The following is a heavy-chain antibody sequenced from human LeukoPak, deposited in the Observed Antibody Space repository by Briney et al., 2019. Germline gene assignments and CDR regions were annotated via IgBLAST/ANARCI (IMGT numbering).Heavy chain of an antibody. CDR1: GFSSSDYY. CDR2: ISSSGSNI. D-gene: IGHD3-3*01. J-gene: IGHJ4*02. V-gene: IGHV3-11*04. CDR3: ARYPTIFGVVTPYDY. Sequence: GGALRLSCAASGFSSSDYYISCIRHAPGKGLEWGSYISSSGSNIYYADYVNGLFTISRDNAKNSLYLQMYRLRAEDTAVYYCARYPTIFGVVTPYDYWGQGTLVTVSS.